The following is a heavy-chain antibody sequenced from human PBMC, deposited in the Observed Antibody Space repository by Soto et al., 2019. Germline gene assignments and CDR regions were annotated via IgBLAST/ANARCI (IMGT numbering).Heavy chain of an antibody. D-gene: IGHD4-17*01. CDR3: ARWTTVTTGIDY. J-gene: IGHJ4*02. Sequence: SETLSLTCTVSGGSVSSGSYYWSWIRQPPGKGLEWIGYIYYSGSTNYNPSLKSRVTISVDTSKNQFSLKLSSVTAADTAVYYCARWTTVTTGIDYWGQGTLVTVSS. CDR2: IYYSGST. CDR1: GGSVSSGSYY. V-gene: IGHV4-61*01.